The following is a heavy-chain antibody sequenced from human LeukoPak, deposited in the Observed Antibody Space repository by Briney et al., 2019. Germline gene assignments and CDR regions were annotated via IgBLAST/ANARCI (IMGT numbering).Heavy chain of an antibody. D-gene: IGHD6-19*01. CDR3: ARYDVGWYYFDY. J-gene: IGHJ4*02. Sequence: PSETLSLTCGVYDESFSGYYWSWIRQPPGKGLEWIGEINHSGSTNYNPSLKSRVTISVDTSKNQFSLKLSSVTAADTAVYYCARYDVGWYYFDYWGQGTLVTVSS. CDR1: DESFSGYY. CDR2: INHSGST. V-gene: IGHV4-34*01.